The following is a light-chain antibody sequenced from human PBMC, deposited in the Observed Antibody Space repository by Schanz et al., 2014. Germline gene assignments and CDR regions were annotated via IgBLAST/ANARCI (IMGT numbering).Light chain of an antibody. V-gene: IGKV3-20*01. Sequence: EIVLTQSPGTLSLSPGERATLSCRASQSVSSNYLAWYQQKPGQTPRLVLYAASTRATGIPDRFSGGGSGTDFTLTISRLEPEDFAVYYCQQYGSSQWTFGQGTKVEIK. CDR1: QSVSSNY. CDR2: AAS. CDR3: QQYGSSQWT. J-gene: IGKJ1*01.